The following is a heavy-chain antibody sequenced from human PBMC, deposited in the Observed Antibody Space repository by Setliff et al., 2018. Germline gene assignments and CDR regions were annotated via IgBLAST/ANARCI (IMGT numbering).Heavy chain of an antibody. J-gene: IGHJ4*03. CDR2: IYNAVTT. CDR3: ARDQFSSGWYGAPESYFDR. CDR1: GDSIRSYY. V-gene: IGHV4-59*12. D-gene: IGHD6-19*01. Sequence: SETLSLTCIVSGDSIRSYYYSWIRQPPGKGLEWIGYIYNAVTTKYNPSLGSRVSVSADTSKNQVSLTLNYVTATDTAVYYCARDQFSSGWYGAPESYFDRWGQGTMVTVS.